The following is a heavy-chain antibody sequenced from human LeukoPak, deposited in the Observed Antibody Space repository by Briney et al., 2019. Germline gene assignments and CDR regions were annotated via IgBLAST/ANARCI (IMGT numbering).Heavy chain of an antibody. CDR3: AKDQYRTTVTTFDY. D-gene: IGHD4-17*01. CDR2: IGGSGGST. CDR1: GFTFSSYA. J-gene: IGHJ4*02. V-gene: IGHV3-23*01. Sequence: GGSLRLSCAASGFTFSSYAMSWVRQAPGKGLEWVSAIGGSGGSTYYADSVKGRFTISRDNSKNTLYLQMNSLRAEDTAVYYCAKDQYRTTVTTFDYWGQGTLVTVSS.